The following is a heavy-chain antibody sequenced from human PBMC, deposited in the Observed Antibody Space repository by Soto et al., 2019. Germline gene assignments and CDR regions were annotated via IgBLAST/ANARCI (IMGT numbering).Heavy chain of an antibody. CDR1: GFSLSTSGVG. Sequence: QITLKASGPTLVTPTQTLTLTCTFSGFSLSTSGVGVGWIRQPPGTALEWLALIYWDDDKRYSPALKSRLTITKDTSKNQGGRTRTNMDPVDTATYYCAHSPVGVPAAILFDYWGQGTLVTVSS. CDR2: IYWDDDK. J-gene: IGHJ4*02. CDR3: AHSPVGVPAAILFDY. V-gene: IGHV2-5*02. D-gene: IGHD2-2*02.